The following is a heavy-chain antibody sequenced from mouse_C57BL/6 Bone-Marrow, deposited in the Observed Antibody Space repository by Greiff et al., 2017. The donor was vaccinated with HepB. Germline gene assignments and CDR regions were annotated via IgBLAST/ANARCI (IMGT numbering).Heavy chain of an antibody. Sequence: VKLVESGPGLVAPSQSLSITCTVSGFSLTSYAISWVRQPPGKGLEWLGVIWTGGGTNYNSALKSRLSISKDNSKSQVFLKMNSLQTDDTARYYCARAPYYYGSSYCWYFDVWGTGTTVTVSS. CDR3: ARAPYYYGSSYCWYFDV. CDR1: GFSLTSYA. J-gene: IGHJ1*03. V-gene: IGHV2-9-1*01. D-gene: IGHD1-1*01. CDR2: IWTGGGT.